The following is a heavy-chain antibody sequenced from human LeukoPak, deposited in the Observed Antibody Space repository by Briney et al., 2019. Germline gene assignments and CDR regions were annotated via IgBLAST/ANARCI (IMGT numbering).Heavy chain of an antibody. CDR2: IYSGGST. CDR1: EFSVGSNY. CDR3: ARAKCSGGSCYFGWFDP. V-gene: IGHV3-66*01. Sequence: GGSLRLSCAASEFSVGSNYMTWVRQAPGKGLEWVSLIYSGGSTYYADSVKGRFTISRDNSKNTLYLQMNSLRAEDTAVYYCARAKCSGGSCYFGWFDPWGQGALVTVSS. J-gene: IGHJ5*02. D-gene: IGHD2-15*01.